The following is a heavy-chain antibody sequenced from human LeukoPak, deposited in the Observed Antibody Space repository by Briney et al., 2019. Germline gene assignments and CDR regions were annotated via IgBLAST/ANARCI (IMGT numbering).Heavy chain of an antibody. CDR3: AREGTTATGPPDDAFDI. CDR2: IYTSGST. Sequence: PSETLSLTCTVSGGSISSYYWSWIRQPAGKGLEWIGRIYTSGSTSYNPSLKSRVTMSVDTSKNQFSLKLSSVTAADTAVYYCAREGTTATGPPDDAFDIWGQGTMVTVSS. CDR1: GGSISSYY. J-gene: IGHJ3*02. V-gene: IGHV4-4*07. D-gene: IGHD4-17*01.